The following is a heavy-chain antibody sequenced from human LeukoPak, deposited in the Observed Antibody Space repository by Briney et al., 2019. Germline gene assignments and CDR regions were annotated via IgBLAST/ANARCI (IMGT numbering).Heavy chain of an antibody. V-gene: IGHV4-30-4*08. Sequence: PSETLSRTCTVSGGSISSGDYYWSWIRQPPGKGQEWIGYIYYSGSTYYNPSLKSRVTISVDTSKNQFSLKLSSVTAADTAVYYCARYDYSNYRRWFDPWGQGTLVTVSS. D-gene: IGHD4-11*01. CDR2: IYYSGST. CDR3: ARYDYSNYRRWFDP. CDR1: GGSISSGDYY. J-gene: IGHJ5*02.